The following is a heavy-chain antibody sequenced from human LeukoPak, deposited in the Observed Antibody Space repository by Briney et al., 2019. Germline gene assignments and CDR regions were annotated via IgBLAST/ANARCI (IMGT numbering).Heavy chain of an antibody. CDR1: GYSFTTYW. J-gene: IGHJ5*02. Sequence: GESLKISCKGSGYSFTTYWIGWVRQMPGKGLEWMGIIYPDDSNTRYSPSFQGQVTISVDKSISTAYLQWSSLRASDTAMYYCARHNYGSSVSSWFDPWGQGTLVTVSS. V-gene: IGHV5-51*01. CDR3: ARHNYGSSVSSWFDP. CDR2: IYPDDSNT. D-gene: IGHD3-22*01.